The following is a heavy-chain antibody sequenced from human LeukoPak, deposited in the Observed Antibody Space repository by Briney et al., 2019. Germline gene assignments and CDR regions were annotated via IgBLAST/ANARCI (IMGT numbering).Heavy chain of an antibody. CDR2: ISTDGSSK. V-gene: IGHV3-74*01. Sequence: GGSLRLSCAASGFTFSRYWMHWLRQAPGKGLVWVSRISTDGSSKTYADSVKGRFTISRDNGRNTLYLQMYSLRAEDTAVYYCASYLTSIPSGMDVWGQGTTVTVSS. CDR1: GFTFSRYW. J-gene: IGHJ6*02. D-gene: IGHD2/OR15-2a*01. CDR3: ASYLTSIPSGMDV.